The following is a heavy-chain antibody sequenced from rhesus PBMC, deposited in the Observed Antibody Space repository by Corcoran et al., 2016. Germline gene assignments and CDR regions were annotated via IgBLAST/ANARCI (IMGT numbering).Heavy chain of an antibody. CDR3: AREVRYKWNDCFDF. Sequence: QVQLQESGPGLVHPSETLSLTCAVSGYSIRSGDGWSWIRQPQGKGREWIGFIGFNTGDPTYTPALRSRVPISGDTSKTRFSLILNSVTAADTAVDYCAREVRYKWNDCFDFWGQGALVTVSS. CDR1: GYSIRSGDG. V-gene: IGHV4-127*01. D-gene: IGHD1-7*02. J-gene: IGHJ4*01. CDR2: IGFNTGDP.